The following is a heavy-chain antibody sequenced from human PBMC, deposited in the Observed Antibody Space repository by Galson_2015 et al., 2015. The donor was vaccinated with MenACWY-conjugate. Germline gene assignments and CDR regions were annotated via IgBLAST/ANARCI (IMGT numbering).Heavy chain of an antibody. V-gene: IGHV3-74*03. Sequence: SLRLSCAASGFTFSSYWMHWVRHAPGKGLVWVSRINTDESLTTYADSVKGRFTISRDNAKNTLYLQMNSLRAEDTAVYYCARELRGFWRFDLWHCGPLLSVSS. CDR1: GFTFSSYW. J-gene: IGHJ2*01. CDR2: INTDESLT. CDR3: ARELRGFWRFDL. D-gene: IGHD2-21*01.